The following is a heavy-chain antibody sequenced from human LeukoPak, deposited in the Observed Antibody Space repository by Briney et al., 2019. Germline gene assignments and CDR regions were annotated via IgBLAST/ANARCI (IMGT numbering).Heavy chain of an antibody. Sequence: PGGSLRLSCAASGFTVSSNYMSWVRQAPGKGLEWVSGIYSGGSTYYADSVKGRFTISRDNPKNTLYLQMNSLRDEDTAVYYCAKMTGYSSSDVFDIWGQGTMVTVSS. V-gene: IGHV3-53*01. CDR2: IYSGGST. CDR1: GFTVSSNY. J-gene: IGHJ3*02. D-gene: IGHD6-13*01. CDR3: AKMTGYSSSDVFDI.